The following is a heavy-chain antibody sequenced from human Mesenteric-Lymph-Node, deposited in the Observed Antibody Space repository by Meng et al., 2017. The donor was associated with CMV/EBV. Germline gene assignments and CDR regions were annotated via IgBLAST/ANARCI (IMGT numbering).Heavy chain of an antibody. V-gene: IGHV3-74*01. D-gene: IGHD7-27*01. Sequence: GESLKISCAASGFIFSDYWMHWVRQAPGEGLVWVARMNIDGQRSPTTKYADFVKGRFTISRDNAQSTLYLQMNSLRVEDTALYFCARSTASGTDYWGWGQGTLVTVSS. J-gene: IGHJ1*01. CDR1: GFIFSDYW. CDR2: MNIDGQRSPTT. CDR3: ARSTASGTDYWG.